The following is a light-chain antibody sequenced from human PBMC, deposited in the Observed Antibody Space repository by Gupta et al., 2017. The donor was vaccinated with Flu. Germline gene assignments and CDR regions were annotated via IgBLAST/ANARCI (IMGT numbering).Light chain of an antibody. Sequence: VSLGEPTAMSGRSRQTNIYSGGNTYLYWLQQRPGQTPRRLIYHGSHRGFRVPYRFSGTGSGTDFTLKIRRGEADDVGVYYCSQGAPWPWAFGPGTKVEIK. CDR3: SQGAPWPWA. CDR1: QTNIYSGGNTY. CDR2: HGS. J-gene: IGKJ1*01. V-gene: IGKV2-30*01.